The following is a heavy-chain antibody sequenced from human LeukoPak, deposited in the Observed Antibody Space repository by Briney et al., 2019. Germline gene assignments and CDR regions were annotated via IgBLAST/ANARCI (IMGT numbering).Heavy chain of an antibody. CDR3: AAHCRSPSCPLDY. CDR1: GFTFSNYH. D-gene: IGHD2-2*01. CDR2: ISSGSDYI. J-gene: IGHJ4*02. Sequence: GGSLRLSCAASGFTFSNYHMNWIRQAPGKGLEWVSSISSGSDYIYYGDSLKGRFTISRDNAKNSLYLQMNSLRAEDTAVYYCAAHCRSPSCPLDYCGQGTLVTVSS. V-gene: IGHV3-21*01.